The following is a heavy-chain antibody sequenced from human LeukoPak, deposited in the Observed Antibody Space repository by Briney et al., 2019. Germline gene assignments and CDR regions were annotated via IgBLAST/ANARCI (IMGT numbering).Heavy chain of an antibody. CDR1: GYTFTSYG. CDR2: IGAYNGNT. Sequence: GASVKVSCKASGYTFTSYGISWVRQAPGQGLEWMGWIGAYNGNTNYAQKLQGRVTMTTDSSTSTAYMELRSLRSDDTAVYYCSRLLGYYYYYYMDVWGKGTTVTVSS. CDR3: SRLLGYYYYYYMDV. V-gene: IGHV1-18*01. D-gene: IGHD2-8*02. J-gene: IGHJ6*03.